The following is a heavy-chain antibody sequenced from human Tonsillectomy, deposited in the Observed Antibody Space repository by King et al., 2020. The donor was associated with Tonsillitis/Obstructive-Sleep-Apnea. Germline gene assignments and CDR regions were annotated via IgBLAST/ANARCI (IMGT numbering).Heavy chain of an antibody. CDR1: GGSFSGYY. D-gene: IGHD3-10*01. CDR2: INHSGST. V-gene: IGHV4-34*01. J-gene: IGHJ5*02. Sequence: VQLQQRGAGLLKPSETLSLTCAVYGGSFSGYYWSSIRQPPGKGLEWIGEINHSGSTNYTPSLKRRVTISVYTSKNKFSLKLSSVATADTAVYYFAGGVGGGNWFGPWGQGTLVTVSS. CDR3: AGGVGGGNWFGP.